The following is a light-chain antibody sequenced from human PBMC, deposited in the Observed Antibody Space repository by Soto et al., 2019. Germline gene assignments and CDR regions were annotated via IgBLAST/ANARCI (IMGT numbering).Light chain of an antibody. Sequence: DIVMTQSPLSLPVTPGEPASISCRSSQSLLHSNGYNYLDWYLQKPGQSPQLLIYLGSNRASGVPDRFSGSGSGTDFTLKISRVEAEDVGVYYCMQALQHMYPVGQGTKLEIK. CDR3: MQALQHMYP. V-gene: IGKV2-28*01. J-gene: IGKJ2*01. CDR2: LGS. CDR1: QSLLHSNGYNY.